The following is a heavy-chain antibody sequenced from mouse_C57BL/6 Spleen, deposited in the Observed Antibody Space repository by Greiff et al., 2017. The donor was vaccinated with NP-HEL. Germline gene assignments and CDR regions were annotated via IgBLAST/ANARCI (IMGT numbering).Heavy chain of an antibody. D-gene: IGHD2-4*01. Sequence: QVQLQQSGAELARPGASVKLSCKASGYTFTSYGISWVKQRTGQGLEWIGEIYPRSGNTYYNEKFKGKATLTADKSSSTAYMELRSLTSEDSAVYFCAIIYYDYDNYAMDYWGQGTSVTVSS. V-gene: IGHV1-81*01. CDR3: AIIYYDYDNYAMDY. CDR1: GYTFTSYG. CDR2: IYPRSGNT. J-gene: IGHJ4*01.